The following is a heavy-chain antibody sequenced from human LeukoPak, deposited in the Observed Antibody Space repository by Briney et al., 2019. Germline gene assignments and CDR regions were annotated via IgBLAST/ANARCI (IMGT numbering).Heavy chain of an antibody. CDR2: ISSSGSII. Sequence: GWSLRLSRAASGFALSDFEMNWVRQAPGKGLEWLSYISSSGSIIYYADSVKGRFTVSRDKDKNSLFLQINSLRVEDTALYYCARGFDSWGQGTLVTVSS. CDR1: GFALSDFE. J-gene: IGHJ4*02. CDR3: ARGFDS. V-gene: IGHV3-48*03.